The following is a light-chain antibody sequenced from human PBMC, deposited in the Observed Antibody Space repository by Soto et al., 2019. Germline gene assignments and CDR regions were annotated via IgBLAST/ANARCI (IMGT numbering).Light chain of an antibody. CDR2: DAS. V-gene: IGKV3-11*01. CDR3: QQYNNWPPMYT. CDR1: QSLINF. Sequence: IVLTQSPATLSLSPGERATPSCRASQSLINFVAWYQHKPGQPPRLLIYDASKRATGIPTRFSGSGSGTDFTLTISSLQSEDFAVYYCQQYNNWPPMYTFGQGTKLEIK. J-gene: IGKJ2*01.